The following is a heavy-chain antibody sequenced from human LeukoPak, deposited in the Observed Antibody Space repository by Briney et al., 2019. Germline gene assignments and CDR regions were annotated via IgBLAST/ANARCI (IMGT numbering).Heavy chain of an antibody. Sequence: SVKVSCKASGGTCSSYAISWVRQAPGQGLEWLGRIIPIFGITNYAQKFQGRVTITADKSTCTAYMELSSLRSEDTAVYYCARDQDDYSPQIWGQGTMVTLSS. CDR1: GGTCSSYA. J-gene: IGHJ3*02. V-gene: IGHV1-69*04. CDR3: ARDQDDYSPQI. D-gene: IGHD4-11*01. CDR2: IIPIFGIT.